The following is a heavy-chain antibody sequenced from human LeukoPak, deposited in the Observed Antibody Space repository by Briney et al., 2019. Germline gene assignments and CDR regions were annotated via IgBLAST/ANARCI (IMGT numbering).Heavy chain of an antibody. J-gene: IGHJ6*03. CDR3: ARARAERQWPNYYYYYCMDV. D-gene: IGHD2-8*01. V-gene: IGHV6-1*01. CDR1: GDSVSSNSAA. Sequence: SQTLSLTCAISGDSVSSNSAAWNWIRQSPSRGLEWLGRTYYRSKWYNDYAVSVKSRITINPDTSKNQFSLQLNSVTAADTAVYYCARARAERQWPNYYYYYCMDVWGKGTTVTVSS. CDR2: TYYRSKWYN.